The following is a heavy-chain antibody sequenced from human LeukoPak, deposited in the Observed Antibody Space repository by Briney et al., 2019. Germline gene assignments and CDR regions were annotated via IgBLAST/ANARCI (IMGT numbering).Heavy chain of an antibody. D-gene: IGHD5-24*01. CDR1: GYTFTGYY. V-gene: IGHV1-2*02. CDR2: ISPNSGGT. Sequence: GASVKVSCKASGYTFTGYYMHWVRQAPGQGLEWMGWISPNSGGTNYAQKFQGRVTMTRDTSISTAYMELSRLRSDDTAVYYCARDLAFGEMVTNRGAFDIWGQGTMVTVSS. CDR3: ARDLAFGEMVTNRGAFDI. J-gene: IGHJ3*02.